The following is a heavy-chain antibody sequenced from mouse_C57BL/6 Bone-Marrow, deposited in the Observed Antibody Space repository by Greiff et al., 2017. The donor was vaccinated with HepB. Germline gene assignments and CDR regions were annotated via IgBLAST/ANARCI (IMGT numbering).Heavy chain of an antibody. V-gene: IGHV5-16*01. J-gene: IGHJ4*01. CDR3: ARGGYYGSKGVLDY. D-gene: IGHD1-1*01. CDR1: GFTFSDYY. CDR2: INYDGSST. Sequence: EVKLVESEGGLVQPGSSMKLSCTASGFTFSDYYMAWVRQVPEKGLEWVANINYDGSSTYYLDSLKSRFIISRDNEKNILYLQMSSLKSEDTATYYCARGGYYGSKGVLDYWGQGTSVTVSS.